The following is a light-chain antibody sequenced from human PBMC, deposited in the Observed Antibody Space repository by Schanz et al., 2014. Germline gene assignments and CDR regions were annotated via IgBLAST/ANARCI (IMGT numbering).Light chain of an antibody. V-gene: IGLV2-11*01. CDR2: DVS. CDR1: SSDVGGYNY. Sequence: QSALTQPRSVSGSPGQSVTISCTGTSSDVGGYNYVSWYQQYPGKVPKLIIYDVSKRPSGVPDRFSGSKSGNTASLTISGLQAEDEADYYCCSYAGSSTLGVFGGGTKLTVL. J-gene: IGLJ3*02. CDR3: CSYAGSSTLGV.